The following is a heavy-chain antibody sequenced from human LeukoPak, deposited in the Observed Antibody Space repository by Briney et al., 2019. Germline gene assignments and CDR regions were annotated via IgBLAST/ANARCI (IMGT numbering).Heavy chain of an antibody. V-gene: IGHV3-30-3*01. CDR2: ISYDGSNK. CDR1: GFTFSSYA. CDR3: ARDRGYYFDY. J-gene: IGHJ4*02. Sequence: PGRSLRLSCAASGFTFSSYAMHWVRQAPGKGLERVAVISYDGSNKYYADSVKGRFTISRDNSKNTLYLQMNSLRAEDTAVYYCARDRGYYFDYWGQGTLVTVSS.